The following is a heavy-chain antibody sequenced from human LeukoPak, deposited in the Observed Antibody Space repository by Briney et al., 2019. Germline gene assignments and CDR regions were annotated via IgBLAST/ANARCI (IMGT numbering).Heavy chain of an antibody. CDR1: GVSFSDYY. J-gene: IGHJ4*02. CDR3: ARAEVTFGGVIVSYFDY. Sequence: PSETLSLTCAVFGVSFSDYYWSWIRQPPGKGLEWIGEINHSGSTNQNPSLKSRVTISVDTSKNRFSLRLSSVTAADTAVYYCARAEVTFGGVIVSYFDYWGQGALVTVSS. CDR2: INHSGST. D-gene: IGHD3-16*02. V-gene: IGHV4-34*01.